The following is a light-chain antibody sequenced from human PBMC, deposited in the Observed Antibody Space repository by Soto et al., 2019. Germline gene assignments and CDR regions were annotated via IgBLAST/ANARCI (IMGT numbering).Light chain of an antibody. Sequence: DIQMTQSPSTLSGSVGDRVTITCRASQTISSWLAWYQQKPGKAPKLLIYKASTLKSGVPSRFSGSGSGPEFTLTISSLQPDDFATYYCQHYNSYSQALGQGTNVDTK. J-gene: IGKJ1*01. CDR3: QHYNSYSQA. CDR1: QTISSW. V-gene: IGKV1-5*03. CDR2: KAS.